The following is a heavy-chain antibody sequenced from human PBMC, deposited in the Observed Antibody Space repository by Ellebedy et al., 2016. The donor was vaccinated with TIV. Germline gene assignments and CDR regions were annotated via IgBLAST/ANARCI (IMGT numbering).Heavy chain of an antibody. CDR3: ARAQMRSGQANPETWDY. D-gene: IGHD3-10*01. CDR1: GYTFTGYY. J-gene: IGHJ4*02. V-gene: IGHV1-2*02. CDR2: INPNSGGT. Sequence: AASVKVSCKASGYTFTGYYMHWVRQAPGQGLEWMGWINPNSGGTNYAQKFQGRVTMTRDTSISTAYMELSRLRSDDTAVYYCARAQMRSGQANPETWDYWGQGTLVTVSS.